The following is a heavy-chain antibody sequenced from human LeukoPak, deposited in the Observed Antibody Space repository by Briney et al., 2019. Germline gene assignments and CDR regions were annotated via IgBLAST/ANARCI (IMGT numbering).Heavy chain of an antibody. CDR3: AREKHSVIGSSWFDP. CDR2: IIPIFGTP. D-gene: IGHD3-16*02. CDR1: GGTFSNYV. V-gene: IGHV1-69*05. J-gene: IGHJ5*02. Sequence: SVKVSCKSSGGTFSNYVIGWVRQAPGQGLEWMGGIIPIFGTPIYAQKFQGRVTITTDESTSTVYMELSSLRSEDTAMYYCAREKHSVIGSSWFDPWGQGTLVTVSS.